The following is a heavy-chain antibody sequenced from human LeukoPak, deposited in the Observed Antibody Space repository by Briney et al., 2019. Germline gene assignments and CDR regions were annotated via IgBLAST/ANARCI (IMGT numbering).Heavy chain of an antibody. CDR3: ATHPRFGELPHFDY. CDR1: GYTFINYY. D-gene: IGHD3-10*01. Sequence: ASVKVSCKASGYTFINYYIHWVRQAPGQGLEWMGIINPSGGSTTYPQKFQGRVTITADESTSTAYMELSSLRSKDTAVYYCATHPRFGELPHFDYWGQGTLVTVSS. V-gene: IGHV1-46*01. J-gene: IGHJ4*02. CDR2: INPSGGST.